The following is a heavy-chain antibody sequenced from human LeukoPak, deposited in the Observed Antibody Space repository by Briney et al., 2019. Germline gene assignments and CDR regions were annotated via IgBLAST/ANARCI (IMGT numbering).Heavy chain of an antibody. CDR3: AKDPITMIVVSEMNWFDP. CDR2: ISGSGGST. V-gene: IGHV3-23*01. D-gene: IGHD3-22*01. CDR1: GFTFSSYA. Sequence: GGSLRLSCAASGFTFSSYAMSWVRQAPGKGLEWVSAISGSGGSTYYADSVKGRFTISRDNSKNTLYLQMNSLRAEDTAVYYCAKDPITMIVVSEMNWFDPWGQGTLVTVSS. J-gene: IGHJ5*02.